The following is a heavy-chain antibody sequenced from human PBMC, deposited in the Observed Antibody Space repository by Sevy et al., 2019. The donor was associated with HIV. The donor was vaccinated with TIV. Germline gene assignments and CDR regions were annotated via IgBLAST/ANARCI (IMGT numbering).Heavy chain of an antibody. Sequence: GGSLRLSCVASGFSFSNYGMHWVRQAPGKGLEWVAAIWSDGSITYYADSVRGRFAISRDNSKNTVYLQMNSLRVEDTAIYSCARESGSNWYFDLWGRGTLVTVSS. CDR1: GFSFSNYG. J-gene: IGHJ2*01. D-gene: IGHD1-26*01. V-gene: IGHV3-33*01. CDR3: ARESGSNWYFDL. CDR2: IWSDGSIT.